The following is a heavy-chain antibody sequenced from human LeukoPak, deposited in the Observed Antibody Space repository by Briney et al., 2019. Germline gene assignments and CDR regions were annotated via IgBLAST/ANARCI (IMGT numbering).Heavy chain of an antibody. Sequence: PSETLSLTCAVYGGSFSGYYWSWIRQPPGKGLEWIGEINHSGSTNYNPSLKSRVTISVDTSKNQFSLKLSSVTAADTAVYYCATARSVSGYDLFDYWAQGTLVTVSS. V-gene: IGHV4-34*01. CDR2: INHSGST. CDR3: ATARSVSGYDLFDY. D-gene: IGHD5-12*01. CDR1: GGSFSGYY. J-gene: IGHJ4*02.